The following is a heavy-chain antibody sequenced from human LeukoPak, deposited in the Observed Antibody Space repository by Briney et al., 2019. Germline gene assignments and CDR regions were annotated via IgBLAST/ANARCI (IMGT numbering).Heavy chain of an antibody. CDR3: ARAQWELHYFDY. V-gene: IGHV3-7*01. CDR2: IKQDGSEK. D-gene: IGHD1-26*01. CDR1: GFTFSSYW. J-gene: IGHJ4*02. Sequence: GGSLRLSCAASGFTFSSYWMSWVRRAPGKGLEWVANIKQDGSEKYYVDSVKGRFTISRDNAKNSLYLQMDSLRAEDTAVYYCARAQWELHYFDYWGQGTLVTVSS.